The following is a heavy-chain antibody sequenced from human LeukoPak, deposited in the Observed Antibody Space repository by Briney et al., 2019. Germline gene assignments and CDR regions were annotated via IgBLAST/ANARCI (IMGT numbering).Heavy chain of an antibody. V-gene: IGHV4-38-2*02. CDR1: GFSISSGYY. CDR2: INHSGST. Sequence: SETLSLTCTVSGFSISSGYYWGWIRQPPGKGLEWIGSINHSGSTYYNPSLKSRVSISVDTSKNQFSLKLSSVTAADTAVYYCARLDIVATITDYWGQGTLVTVSS. D-gene: IGHD5-12*01. CDR3: ARLDIVATITDY. J-gene: IGHJ4*02.